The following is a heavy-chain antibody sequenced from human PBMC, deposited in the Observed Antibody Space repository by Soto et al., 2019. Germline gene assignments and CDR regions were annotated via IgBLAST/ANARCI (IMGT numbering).Heavy chain of an antibody. Sequence: QVQLVQSGAEVKKPGASAKVSCKASGYTFSNYGISWMRQVPGQGLEWMGWISAYNGTTNYAQKFQGRVTMTTDASTNTAHMALRSLRSDDTAVYYCARASGGGVGTTSYWGQGTLVTVSS. J-gene: IGHJ4*02. V-gene: IGHV1-18*01. CDR3: ARASGGGVGTTSY. CDR1: GYTFSNYG. D-gene: IGHD1-26*01. CDR2: ISAYNGTT.